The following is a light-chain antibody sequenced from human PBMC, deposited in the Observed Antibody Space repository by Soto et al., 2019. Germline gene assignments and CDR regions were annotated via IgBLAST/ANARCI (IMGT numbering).Light chain of an antibody. J-gene: IGLJ1*01. CDR1: SSDVGSYNR. V-gene: IGLV2-18*01. Sequence: QSALTQPPSVSGSPGQSVTISCTGTSSDVGSYNRVSRYQQPPGTAPKLMIYEVSNRPSGVPDRFSGSKSGNTASLTISGLQAEDEADYYCSLYTSSSTFVFGTGTKLTVL. CDR3: SLYTSSSTFV. CDR2: EVS.